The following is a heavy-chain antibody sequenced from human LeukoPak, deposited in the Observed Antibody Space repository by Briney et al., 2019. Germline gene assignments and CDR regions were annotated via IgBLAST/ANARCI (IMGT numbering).Heavy chain of an antibody. D-gene: IGHD3-22*01. J-gene: IGHJ4*02. Sequence: GGSLRLSCAASGFTFSSHAMHWVRQAPGKGLEWVSTFGGSGGNTYYADSVKGRFTISRDNSKKTLYLQMNSLRAEDTALYYCAKGAYGSSGYYYAFDYWGQGTLVTVSS. CDR1: GFTFSSHA. CDR2: FGGSGGNT. V-gene: IGHV3-23*01. CDR3: AKGAYGSSGYYYAFDY.